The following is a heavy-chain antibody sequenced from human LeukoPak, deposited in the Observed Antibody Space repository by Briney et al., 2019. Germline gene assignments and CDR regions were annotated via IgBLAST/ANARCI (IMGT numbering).Heavy chain of an antibody. V-gene: IGHV3-33*01. CDR2: IWYDGSNK. CDR1: RFTFSNYG. Sequence: GGSLRLSCAASRFTFSNYGMHWVRQAPGKGLEWVAVIWYDGSNKYYADSVKGRFTISRDNSKNTLYLQMNSLRAEDTAVYYCARESVKSAAEVYFDYWGQGTLATVSS. CDR3: ARESVKSAAEVYFDY. D-gene: IGHD6-13*01. J-gene: IGHJ4*02.